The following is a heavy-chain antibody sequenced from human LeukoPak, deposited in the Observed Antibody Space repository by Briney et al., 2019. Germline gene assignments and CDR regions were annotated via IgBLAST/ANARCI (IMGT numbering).Heavy chain of an antibody. D-gene: IGHD4-17*01. CDR3: ARKTVTTIEYYFDY. J-gene: IGHJ4*02. CDR1: GGSISSYY. CDR2: IYYSGST. Sequence: SETLSLTCTVSGGSISSYYWGWIRQPPGKGLEWIGSIYYSGSTYYNPSLKSRVTISVDTSKNQFSLKLSSVTAADTAVYYCARKTVTTIEYYFDYWGQGTLVTVSS. V-gene: IGHV4-39*07.